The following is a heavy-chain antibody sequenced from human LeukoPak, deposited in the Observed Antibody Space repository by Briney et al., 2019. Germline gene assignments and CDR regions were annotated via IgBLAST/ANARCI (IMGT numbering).Heavy chain of an antibody. V-gene: IGHV4-38-2*01. CDR1: SYSISSGYY. Sequence: SETLSLTCSVSSYSISSGYYWGWIRQPPGKGLEWIGSIYYSGSTYYNPSLKSRVTISVDTSKNQFSLKLSSVTAADTAVYYCARSRDGLFFDYWGQGTLVTVSS. CDR2: IYYSGST. D-gene: IGHD5-24*01. CDR3: ARSRDGLFFDY. J-gene: IGHJ4*02.